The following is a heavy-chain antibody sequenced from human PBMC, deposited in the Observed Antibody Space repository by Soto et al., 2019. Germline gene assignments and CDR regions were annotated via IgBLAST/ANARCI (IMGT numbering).Heavy chain of an antibody. CDR2: INPSGGST. J-gene: IGHJ4*02. CDR1: GYTFTRYY. D-gene: IGHD3-22*01. V-gene: IGHV1-46*01. CDR3: AREGDSSCYLGY. Sequence: ASVKVSCKASGYTFTRYYMHWLGQAPGQGLEWMGIINPSGGSTSYAQKFQGRVTMTRDTSTSTVYMELSSLRSEDTAVYYCAREGDSSCYLGYWGQGTLVTVSS.